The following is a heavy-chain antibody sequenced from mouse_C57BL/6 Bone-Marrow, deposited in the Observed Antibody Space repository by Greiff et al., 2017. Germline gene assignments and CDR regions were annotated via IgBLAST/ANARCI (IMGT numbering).Heavy chain of an antibody. D-gene: IGHD1-1*02. CDR3: ARERNMWSHFDY. CDR2: IDPSDSYT. V-gene: IGHV1-69*01. J-gene: IGHJ2*01. Sequence: QVQLKQPGAELVMPGASVKLSCKASGYTFTSYWMHWVKQRPGQGLEWIGEIDPSDSYTNYNQKFKGKSTLTVDKSSSTAYMQLSSLTSEDSAVYYCARERNMWSHFDYWGQGTTLTVSS. CDR1: GYTFTSYW.